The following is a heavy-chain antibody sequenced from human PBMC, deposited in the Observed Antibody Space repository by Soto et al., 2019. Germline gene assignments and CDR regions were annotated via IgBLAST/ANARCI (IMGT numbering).Heavy chain of an antibody. CDR3: ARNTATVVTPLGMDV. V-gene: IGHV5-51*01. CDR1: GYSFTSYW. CDR2: IYPGDSDT. Sequence: GESLKISCKATGYSFTSYWIGWVRQMPGKGLEWMGIIYPGDSDTRYSPSFQGQVTISADKSISTAYLQWSSLKASDTAMYYCARNTATVVTPLGMDVWGQGTTVTVSS. J-gene: IGHJ6*02. D-gene: IGHD4-17*01.